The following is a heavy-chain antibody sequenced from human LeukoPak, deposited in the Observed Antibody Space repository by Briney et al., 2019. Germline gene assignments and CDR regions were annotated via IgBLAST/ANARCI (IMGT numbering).Heavy chain of an antibody. CDR3: ARDCSGGSCYYGDY. Sequence: ASVKVSCKASGGTFSSYAISWVRQAPGQGLEWMGGIIPIFGTANYAQKFQGRVTITADESTSTAYMELSSLRSEDTAVYYCARDCSGGSCYYGDYWGQGTLVTASS. CDR1: GGTFSSYA. J-gene: IGHJ4*02. CDR2: IIPIFGTA. D-gene: IGHD2-15*01. V-gene: IGHV1-69*13.